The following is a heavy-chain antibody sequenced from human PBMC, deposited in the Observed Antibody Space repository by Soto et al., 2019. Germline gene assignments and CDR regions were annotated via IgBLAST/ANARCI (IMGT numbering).Heavy chain of an antibody. CDR1: GFTFSSYS. CDR3: AREERRSGWAYIDY. J-gene: IGHJ4*02. Sequence: EVQLVESGGGLVQPGGSLRLSCAASGFTFSSYSMNWVRQAPGKGLEWVSDISSSSSTIYYADSVKGRFTISRDNAKNSLYLQMHSLRAEDTAVYYCAREERRSGWAYIDYWGQGTLVTVSS. CDR2: ISSSSSTI. D-gene: IGHD6-19*01. V-gene: IGHV3-48*01.